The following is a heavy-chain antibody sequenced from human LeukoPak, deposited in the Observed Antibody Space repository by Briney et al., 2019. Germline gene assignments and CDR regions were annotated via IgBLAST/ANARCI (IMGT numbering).Heavy chain of an antibody. CDR2: IYPGDSDT. D-gene: IGHD3-22*01. CDR1: GYSFTSYW. Sequence: GESLKISCKGSGYSFTSYWIGWGRQMPGKGLEWMGIIYPGDSDTRYSPSFQAQVTISADKSSSTAYLQCSSLKPSDTAMYYCARLESCYDSSGCHGDYWGQGTLVTVSS. V-gene: IGHV5-51*01. J-gene: IGHJ4*02. CDR3: ARLESCYDSSGCHGDY.